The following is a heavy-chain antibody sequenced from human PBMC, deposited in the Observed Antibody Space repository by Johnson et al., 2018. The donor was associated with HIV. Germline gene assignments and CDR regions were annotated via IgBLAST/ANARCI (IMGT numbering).Heavy chain of an antibody. J-gene: IGHJ3*02. D-gene: IGHD2-21*01. CDR3: ARASVVVPFYAFDI. V-gene: IGHV3-30*03. CDR1: GFTFSDYY. CDR2: ISYDGSNK. Sequence: QEQLVESGGGVVQPGGSLSLSCAASGFTFSDYYMSWIRQAPGKGLEWVAVISYDGSNKYYADSVKGRFTISRDNAKNTLYLQMNSLRAEDTAVYYCARASVVVPFYAFDIWGQGTMVTVS.